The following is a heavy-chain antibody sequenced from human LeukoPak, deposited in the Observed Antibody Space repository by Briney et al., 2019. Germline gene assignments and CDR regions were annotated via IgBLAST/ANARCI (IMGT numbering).Heavy chain of an antibody. CDR2: IYHTGTT. D-gene: IGHD3-10*01. CDR3: ARESAEGSIRGLFDY. CDR1: GGSIRSTNW. J-gene: IGHJ4*02. Sequence: PSETLSLTCAVSGGSIRSTNWWTCVRQPPGKGLEWIGEIYHTGTTNYYPPLKSRVTISVDKSKNQFSLRVNSVTAADTAVYYCARESAEGSIRGLFDYWGQGTLVTVSS. V-gene: IGHV4-4*02.